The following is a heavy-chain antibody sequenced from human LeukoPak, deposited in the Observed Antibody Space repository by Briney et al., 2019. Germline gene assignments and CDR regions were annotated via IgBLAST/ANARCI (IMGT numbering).Heavy chain of an antibody. CDR3: ARRGTIDSGRPWN. J-gene: IGHJ4*02. D-gene: IGHD1-26*01. Sequence: SETLSLTCTVSGGPINISDYYWGWIRQPPGKGLEWIGCMHYSGNTYYNPSLRSRVTISVDTSENQFSLKVRSVTAADTAVYYCARRGTIDSGRPWNWGQGTLVTVSS. CDR2: MHYSGNT. V-gene: IGHV4-39*01. CDR1: GGPINISDYY.